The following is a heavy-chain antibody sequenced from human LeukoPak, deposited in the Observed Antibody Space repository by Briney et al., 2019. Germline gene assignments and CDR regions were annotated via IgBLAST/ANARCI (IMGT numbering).Heavy chain of an antibody. J-gene: IGHJ4*02. CDR3: ARGAVGATRPYYFDY. CDR1: GYTFTGYG. D-gene: IGHD1-26*01. V-gene: IGHV1-18*01. Sequence: ASVKVSCKASGYTFTGYGISWVRQAPGQGLEWMGWISAYNGNTNYAQKLQGRVTMTTDTSTSTAYMELRSLRSDDTAVYYCARGAVGATRPYYFDYWGQGTLVTVSS. CDR2: ISAYNGNT.